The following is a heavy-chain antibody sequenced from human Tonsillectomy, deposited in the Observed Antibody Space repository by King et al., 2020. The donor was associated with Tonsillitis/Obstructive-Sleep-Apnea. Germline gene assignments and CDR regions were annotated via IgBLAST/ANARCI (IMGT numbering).Heavy chain of an antibody. CDR3: ARGRFCSGPSCQGGRSAFDI. J-gene: IGHJ3*02. CDR1: GYTFTSHA. Sequence: QLVQSGPELKNPGASVKVSCKASGYTFTSHAMNWVRRAPGQGLEWMGWINTNTGNPTYAQGFTGRFVFSLDTSVSTAYLQISSLKAEDTAVYYCARGRFCSGPSCQGGRSAFDIWGQGTMVTVSS. D-gene: IGHD2-2*01. V-gene: IGHV7-4-1*02. CDR2: INTNTGNP.